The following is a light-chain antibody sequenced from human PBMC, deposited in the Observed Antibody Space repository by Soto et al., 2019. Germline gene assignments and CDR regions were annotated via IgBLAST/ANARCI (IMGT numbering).Light chain of an antibody. CDR3: SSFTSSITYV. J-gene: IGLJ1*01. CDR1: SSDVGGYNS. Sequence: QSVLTQPASVSGSPGQSITISCTGTSSDVGGYNSVSWYRQDTGKAPKLMIYDVTNRPSGVSNRFSGSKSGNTASLTISGLQAEDEADYYCSSFTSSITYVFGTGTQLTVL. V-gene: IGLV2-14*01. CDR2: DVT.